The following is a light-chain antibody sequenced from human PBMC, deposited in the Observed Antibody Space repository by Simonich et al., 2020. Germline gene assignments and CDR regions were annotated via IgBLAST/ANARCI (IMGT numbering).Light chain of an antibody. CDR1: QSVLYSSNNKNY. J-gene: IGKJ1*01. CDR3: QQYYSTPLT. Sequence: DIVMTQSPDSLAVSLGERATINCKSSQSVLYSSNNKNYLALYQQKPGQPPKLLIYWASTRESVVPDRFSGSGSGTDFTLTISSLQAEDVAVYYCQQYYSTPLTFGQGTKVEIK. CDR2: WAS. V-gene: IGKV4-1*01.